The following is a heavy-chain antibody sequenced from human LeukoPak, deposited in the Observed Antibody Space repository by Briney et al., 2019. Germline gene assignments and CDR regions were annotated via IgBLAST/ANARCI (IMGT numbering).Heavy chain of an antibody. CDR3: ARGRRGYYHDSSGYYHFDY. CDR2: ISAYNGNT. D-gene: IGHD3-22*01. CDR1: GYTFTSYG. J-gene: IGHJ4*02. V-gene: IGHV1-18*01. Sequence: ASVKVSCKASGYTFTSYGISWVRQAPGQGLEWMGWISAYNGNTNYAQKLQGRVTMTTDTSTSTAYMELRSLRSDDTAVYYCARGRRGYYHDSSGYYHFDYWGQGTLVTVSS.